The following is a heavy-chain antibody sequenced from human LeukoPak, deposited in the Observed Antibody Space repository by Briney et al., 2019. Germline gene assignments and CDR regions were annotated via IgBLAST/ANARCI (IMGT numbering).Heavy chain of an antibody. V-gene: IGHV3-13*01. CDR3: ARARRYNYGYGGWYFDL. D-gene: IGHD5-18*01. CDR2: IGTAGDT. J-gene: IGHJ2*01. CDR1: GFTFSSYD. Sequence: GGSLRLSCAASGFTFSSYDMHWVRQGTGKGLEWVSGIGTAGDTYYPGSVKGRFTISRENAKNSLYLQMNSLRAGDTAVYYCARARRYNYGYGGWYFDLWGRGTLVTVSS.